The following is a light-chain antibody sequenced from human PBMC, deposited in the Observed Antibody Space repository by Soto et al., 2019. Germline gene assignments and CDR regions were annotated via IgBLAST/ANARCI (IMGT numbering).Light chain of an antibody. CDR3: QQYRTSPWT. J-gene: IGKJ1*01. CDR2: GAS. Sequence: EIVLTQSTGTLSLSPGERATLSCRATQSVSSFLAWYQQRPGQAPSLLIYGASSRATGIPDRFSGSGSGTDFTLTIGRLEPEDFALYYCQQYRTSPWTFGQGTKVDIK. CDR1: QSVSSF. V-gene: IGKV3-20*01.